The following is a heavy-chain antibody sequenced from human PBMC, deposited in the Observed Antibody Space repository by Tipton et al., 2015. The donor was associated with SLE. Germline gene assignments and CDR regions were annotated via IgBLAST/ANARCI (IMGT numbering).Heavy chain of an antibody. CDR2: LSYSGST. J-gene: IGHJ4*02. V-gene: IGHV4-59*08. CDR1: GGSLSSYY. D-gene: IGHD3-16*01. Sequence: TLSLTCTVSGGSLSSYYWSWIRQSPEKGLEWIGYLSYSGSTNYNPSLASRVTISVDTSKNQFSLKLSSVTAADTAVYYCAPQGYYDSSFDYWGQGTLVTVSS. CDR3: APQGYYDSSFDY.